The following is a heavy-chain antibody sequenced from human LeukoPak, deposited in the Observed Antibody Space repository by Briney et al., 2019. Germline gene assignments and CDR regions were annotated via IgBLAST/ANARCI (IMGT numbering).Heavy chain of an antibody. D-gene: IGHD1-1*01. J-gene: IGHJ4*02. CDR3: AKQSIRPTGSAPFFEY. CDR1: GYSFTSYW. CDR2: VYPGDSDT. Sequence: GESLKISCKGSGYSFTSYWIGWVRPMPGEGLELMGIVYPGDSDTRYSPSFQGQVTMSADKSYSTAYLQWSSLKASDTAMYYCAKQSIRPTGSAPFFEYWGQGTLVTVSS. V-gene: IGHV5-51*01.